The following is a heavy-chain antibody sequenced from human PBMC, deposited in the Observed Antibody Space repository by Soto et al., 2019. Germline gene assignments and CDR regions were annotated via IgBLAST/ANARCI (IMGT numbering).Heavy chain of an antibody. CDR1: GFALNTRGEG. CDR3: APSPRDYSSGLGSYYWFDP. CDR2: IYWADDI. D-gene: IGHD3-10*01. V-gene: IGHV2-5*02. J-gene: IGHJ5*02. Sequence: QITLKESGPTVVEPPQTLTLTCTFSGFALNTRGEGVPPIRQPTGKVLQWLALIYWADDIRYSPSLRTRLTISMDAPKHHVFLTMTNVDAVDTATYYCAPSPRDYSSGLGSYYWFDPWGQGTLVSVSS.